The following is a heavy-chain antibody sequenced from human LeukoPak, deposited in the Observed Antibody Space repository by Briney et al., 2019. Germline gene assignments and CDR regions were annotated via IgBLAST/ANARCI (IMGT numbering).Heavy chain of an antibody. CDR3: ARHDSVVAATPYYFDY. CDR2: IYPGDSDT. J-gene: IGHJ4*02. Sequence: GESLQISCKGSGYSFTSYWIGWVRQMPGKGLEWMGIIYPGDSDTRYSPSFQGQVTISADKSISTAYLQWSSLKASDTAMYYCARHDSVVAATPYYFDYWGQGTLVTVSS. D-gene: IGHD2-15*01. V-gene: IGHV5-51*01. CDR1: GYSFTSYW.